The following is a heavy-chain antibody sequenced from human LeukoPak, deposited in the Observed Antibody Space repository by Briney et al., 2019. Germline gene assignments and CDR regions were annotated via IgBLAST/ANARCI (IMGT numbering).Heavy chain of an antibody. J-gene: IGHJ4*02. D-gene: IGHD4-17*01. Sequence: GESLQISCQDSGYSFTNYWIGWVRQMPGKGLEWMGIIHSADSNTKYSPSFQGQVTISADKSISTAYLQWSGLKASDPAMYYCAGARHGDYRWDYWGQGTLVTVSS. CDR1: GYSFTNYW. V-gene: IGHV5-51*01. CDR2: IHSADSNT. CDR3: AGARHGDYRWDY.